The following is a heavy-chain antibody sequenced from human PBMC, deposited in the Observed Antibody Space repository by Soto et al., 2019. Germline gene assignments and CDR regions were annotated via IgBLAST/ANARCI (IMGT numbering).Heavy chain of an antibody. D-gene: IGHD1-26*01. CDR1: GGSIRGSSYS. J-gene: IGHJ4*02. Sequence: QLQLQESGSGLVKPSQTLSLTCAVSGGSIRGSSYSWSWIRQPPGKGLEWIGYIYDTGSTYYNPSLKSRVTISVDTSKNQFSLNVNSVTAADTAVYYCARTWELIQFDYWGQGTRVTVSS. CDR3: ARTWELIQFDY. V-gene: IGHV4-30-2*01. CDR2: IYDTGST.